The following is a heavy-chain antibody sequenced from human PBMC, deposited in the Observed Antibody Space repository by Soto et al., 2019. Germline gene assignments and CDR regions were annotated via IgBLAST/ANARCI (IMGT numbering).Heavy chain of an antibody. J-gene: IGHJ4*02. V-gene: IGHV3-30*04. CDR2: ISFAGNNK. CDR3: ARDRQKALVVVAATGGFDY. Sequence: GGSLRLSCAVSGFTFSSYSMHWVRQDPDMGLEWVAFISFAGNNKYYADSVKGRFTISRDNSNNMLYLEMNSLRPDDTAVYYCARDRQKALVVVAATGGFDYWGQGTPVIVSS. CDR1: GFTFSSYS. D-gene: IGHD2-15*01.